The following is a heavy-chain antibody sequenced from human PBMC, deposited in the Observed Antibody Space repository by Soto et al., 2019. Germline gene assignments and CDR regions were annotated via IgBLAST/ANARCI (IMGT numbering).Heavy chain of an antibody. Sequence: QVQLVQSGAEVKKPGSSVKVSCKASGDIFNNYAISWVRQAPRQGLEWMGAIIPIFGPPNYAQKFQGRVTIPADESTSSVYMELNSLRSEHTAVYYCARGAIGGYCYYDAFDIWGQGTMVTVSS. J-gene: IGHJ3*02. V-gene: IGHV1-69*01. CDR2: IIPIFGPP. CDR3: ARGAIGGYCYYDAFDI. D-gene: IGHD2-15*01. CDR1: GDIFNNYA.